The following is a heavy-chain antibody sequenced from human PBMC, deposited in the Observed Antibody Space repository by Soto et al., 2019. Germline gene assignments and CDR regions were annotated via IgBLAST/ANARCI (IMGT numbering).Heavy chain of an antibody. Sequence: SGTLSLTCTVCGGSISSGDYYWSWIRQPPGKGLEWIGYIYYSGSTYYNPSLKSRVTISVDTSKNQFSLKLSSVTAADTAVYYCAREHCSGGSCYLDYWGQGTLVTVSS. V-gene: IGHV4-30-4*01. D-gene: IGHD2-15*01. J-gene: IGHJ4*02. CDR1: GGSISSGDYY. CDR3: AREHCSGGSCYLDY. CDR2: IYYSGST.